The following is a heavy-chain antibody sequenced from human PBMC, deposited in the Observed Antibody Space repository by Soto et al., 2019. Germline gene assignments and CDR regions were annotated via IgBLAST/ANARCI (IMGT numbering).Heavy chain of an antibody. Sequence: QVQLVQSGAEVKKPGSSVKVSCKASGYTFSNYAISWVRQAPGQGLEWMGGIIPIFDTVSYPQKFQGRVTITADESTNTAYMELSSLRSEDTSVYYCASGYCTNGVCYTIDGGDVWGQGTTVTVSS. D-gene: IGHD2-8*01. CDR3: ASGYCTNGVCYTIDGGDV. CDR2: IIPIFDTV. J-gene: IGHJ6*02. CDR1: GYTFSNYA. V-gene: IGHV1-69*01.